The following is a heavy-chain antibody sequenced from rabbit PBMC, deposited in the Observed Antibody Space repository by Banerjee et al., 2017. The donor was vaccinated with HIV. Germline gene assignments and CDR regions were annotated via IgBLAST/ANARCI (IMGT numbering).Heavy chain of an antibody. Sequence: QDQLEESGGDLVKPEGSLTLTCTASGFSFSNGYVMCWVRQAPGKGLEWIACINTSSGNTVYATWAKGRFTISRTSSTTVALQMTSLTAADTATYFCARDSNSGYYFVLWGPGTLVTVS. CDR1: GFSFSNGYV. CDR3: ARDSNSGYYFVL. CDR2: INTSSGNT. J-gene: IGHJ4*01. V-gene: IGHV1S45*01. D-gene: IGHD1-1*01.